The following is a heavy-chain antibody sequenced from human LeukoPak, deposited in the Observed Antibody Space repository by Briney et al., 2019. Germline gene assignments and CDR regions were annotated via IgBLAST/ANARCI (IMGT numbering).Heavy chain of an antibody. V-gene: IGHV3-48*01. D-gene: IGHD2-2*01. J-gene: IGHJ4*02. CDR2: ISSSSSTI. CDR1: GFTFSDHS. Sequence: GGSLRLSCAASGFTFSDHSMNWVRQAPGKGLEWVSYISSSSSTIYYADSVKGRFTISRDNAKNSLYLQMNSLRAEDTAVYYCARHLLLGYCSSTSCHATGYWGQGTLVTVSS. CDR3: ARHLLLGYCSSTSCHATGY.